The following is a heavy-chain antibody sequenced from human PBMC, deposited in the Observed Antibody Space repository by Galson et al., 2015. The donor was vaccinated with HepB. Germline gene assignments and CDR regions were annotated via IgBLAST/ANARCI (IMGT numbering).Heavy chain of an antibody. Sequence: SLRLSCAASGFTFSSYAMSWVRQAPGKGLEWVSAISGRGGSSSSTYYAGRGGSSSSTYYADSVKGRFTISRDNSKNTLYLQMNSLRAEDTAVYYCAKEDIVVVPAEKDAFDIWGQGAMVTVSS. J-gene: IGHJ3*02. D-gene: IGHD2-2*01. V-gene: IGHV3-23*01. CDR2: ISGRGGSSSSTYYAGRGGSSSST. CDR1: GFTFSSYA. CDR3: AKEDIVVVPAEKDAFDI.